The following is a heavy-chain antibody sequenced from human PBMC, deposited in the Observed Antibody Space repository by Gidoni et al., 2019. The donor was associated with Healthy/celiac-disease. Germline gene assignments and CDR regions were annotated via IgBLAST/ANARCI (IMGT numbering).Heavy chain of an antibody. CDR3: ARSSSSRYDFDY. Sequence: QVQLVQSGAEVKKPGASVKVSCKASGYTFTSYAMHWVRQAPGQRLEWMGWINAGNGNTKYSQKFQGRVTITRDTSASTAYMELSSLRSEDTAVYYCARSSSSRYDFDYWGQGTLVTVSS. V-gene: IGHV1-3*01. D-gene: IGHD6-13*01. J-gene: IGHJ4*02. CDR1: GYTFTSYA. CDR2: INAGNGNT.